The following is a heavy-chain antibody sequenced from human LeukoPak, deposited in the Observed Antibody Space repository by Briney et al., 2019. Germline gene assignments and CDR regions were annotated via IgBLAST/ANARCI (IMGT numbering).Heavy chain of an antibody. D-gene: IGHD1-14*01. V-gene: IGHV1-2*02. CDR2: INPNSGGT. Sequence: GASVKVSCKASGYTFTSYAMNWVRQAPGQGLEWMGWINPNSGGTNYAQKFQGRVTMTRDTSISTAYMELSRLRSDDTAVYYCARDTGGAFDIWGQGTMVTVSS. CDR3: ARDTGGAFDI. J-gene: IGHJ3*02. CDR1: GYTFTSYA.